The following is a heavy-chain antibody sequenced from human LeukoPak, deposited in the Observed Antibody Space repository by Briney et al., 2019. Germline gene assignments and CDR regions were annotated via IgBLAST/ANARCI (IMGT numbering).Heavy chain of an antibody. CDR3: AKASYSYGNDAFDI. Sequence: GGSLRLSCAASGFIFSNFAMSWVRQVPEKGLEWVSTIRGGGAGAHYADSVKGRFTISRDNSKNTLYVEMNSLRAEDTAVYFCAKASYSYGNDAFDIWGQGTKVTVSS. D-gene: IGHD5-18*01. CDR2: IRGGGAGA. V-gene: IGHV3-23*01. J-gene: IGHJ3*02. CDR1: GFIFSNFA.